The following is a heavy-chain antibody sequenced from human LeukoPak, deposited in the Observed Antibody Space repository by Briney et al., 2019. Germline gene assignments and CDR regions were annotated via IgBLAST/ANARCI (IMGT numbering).Heavy chain of an antibody. D-gene: IGHD3-10*01. CDR1: GGSISSGSYY. V-gene: IGHV4-61*02. CDR3: ARDRGILDV. J-gene: IGHJ6*01. Sequence: SETLSLTCTVSGGSISSGSYYWSWIRQPAGKGLEWIGRIYTSGSTNYNPSLKSRVTVSVDTSKNQFSLKLSSVTAADTAVYYCARDRGILDVWGKGPRSPSPQ. CDR2: IYTSGST.